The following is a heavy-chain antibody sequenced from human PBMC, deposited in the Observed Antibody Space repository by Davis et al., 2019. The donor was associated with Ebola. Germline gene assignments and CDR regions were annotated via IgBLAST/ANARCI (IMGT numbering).Heavy chain of an antibody. CDR3: ARDKAPDIVLMVYAIDYYYYYGMDV. CDR1: GYTFTNYY. V-gene: IGHV1-46*03. D-gene: IGHD2-8*01. CDR2: INPNDGRT. J-gene: IGHJ6*02. Sequence: ASVKVSCKASGYTFTNYYMHWVRQAPGQGLEWMGMINPNDGRTIYAQKFQGRVTMTRDTSTSTVYMELSSLRSEDTAVYYCARDKAPDIVLMVYAIDYYYYYGMDVWGQGTTVTVSS.